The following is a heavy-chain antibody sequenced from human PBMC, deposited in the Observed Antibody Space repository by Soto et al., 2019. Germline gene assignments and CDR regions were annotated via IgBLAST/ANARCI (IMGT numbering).Heavy chain of an antibody. V-gene: IGHV4-59*08. CDR1: GGSISSYY. D-gene: IGHD3-3*01. CDR2: IYYSGST. Sequence: SETVSLTCTVSGGSISSYYWSWIRQPPGKGLEWIGYIYYSGSTNYNPSLKSRVTISVDTSKNQFSLKLSSVTAADTAVYYCARQSEFWRGYYYGWFAPGGQGPLVTVSS. CDR3: ARQSEFWRGYYYGWFAP. J-gene: IGHJ5*02.